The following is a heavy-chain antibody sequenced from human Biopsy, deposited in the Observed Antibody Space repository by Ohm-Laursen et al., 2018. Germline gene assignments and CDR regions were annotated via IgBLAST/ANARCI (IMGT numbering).Heavy chain of an antibody. CDR3: ARLGSGDYFPTFFDF. Sequence: TLSLTCTVSAVSINGGCSYCNWIRHHPGKGLEWIGDIFYSANTYYNPSLKSRVTITVDTSKNQFSLMLSSVPAADTAVYYCARLGSGDYFPTFFDFWGQGALVTVSS. CDR2: IFYSANT. V-gene: IGHV4-31*03. D-gene: IGHD5-12*01. J-gene: IGHJ4*02. CDR1: AVSINGGCSY.